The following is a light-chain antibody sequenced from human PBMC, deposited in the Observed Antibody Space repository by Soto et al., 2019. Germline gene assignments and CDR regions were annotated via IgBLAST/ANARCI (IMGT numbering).Light chain of an antibody. CDR1: QGISNN. CDR3: QRYNHGST. J-gene: IGKJ1*01. V-gene: IGKV1-27*01. CDR2: AAS. Sequence: DIQMTQSPSSLSASVGDRVTITCRASQGISNNLAWYQQKPGRVPTLLISAASTLQSGVPPRFSGSGSGTDFTLTITSLQPEDVGTFHCQRYNHGSTFGQGTKVEI.